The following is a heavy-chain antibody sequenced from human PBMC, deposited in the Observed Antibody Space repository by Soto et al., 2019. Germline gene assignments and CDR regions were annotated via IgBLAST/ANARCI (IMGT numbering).Heavy chain of an antibody. Sequence: PGGSLRLSCVVSGFTFSSSWMHWVRQGPGKGLVWVSRMNPDGSAINYADSVKGRFTTSRDNAKNILYLQMNSLRAEDTAVYYCTRGPRSTSTGTGAFWGQGTLVTVSS. CDR2: MNPDGSAI. V-gene: IGHV3-74*01. CDR3: TRGPRSTSTGTGAF. CDR1: GFTFSSSW. D-gene: IGHD1-1*01. J-gene: IGHJ4*02.